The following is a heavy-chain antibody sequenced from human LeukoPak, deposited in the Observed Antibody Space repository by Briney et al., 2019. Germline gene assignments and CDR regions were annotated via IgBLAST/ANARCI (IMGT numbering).Heavy chain of an antibody. CDR1: GGTFSGYA. CDR3: ARDQVDSSGYDY. CDR2: IIPIFGTA. V-gene: IGHV1-69*13. D-gene: IGHD6-19*01. Sequence: SVKVSCTASGGTFSGYAISWVRQAPGQGLEWMGGIIPIFGTANYAQKFQGRVTITADESTSTAYMELSSLRSEDTAVYYCARDQVDSSGYDYWGQGTLVTVSS. J-gene: IGHJ4*02.